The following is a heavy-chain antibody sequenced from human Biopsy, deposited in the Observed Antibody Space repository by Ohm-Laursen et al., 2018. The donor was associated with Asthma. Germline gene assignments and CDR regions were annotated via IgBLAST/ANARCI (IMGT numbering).Heavy chain of an antibody. Sequence: SQTLSLTCTVSGGSINIGDYYWSWIRQHPVKGLEWIGHIYYSGSTYYNPSLKSRVSISLDTSKNQFSLKLSSVTAADTAVYYCARGRSGDWLYYFDYWGQGALVTVSS. CDR3: ARGRSGDWLYYFDY. J-gene: IGHJ4*02. CDR1: GGSINIGDYY. D-gene: IGHD2-21*01. V-gene: IGHV4-31*03. CDR2: IYYSGST.